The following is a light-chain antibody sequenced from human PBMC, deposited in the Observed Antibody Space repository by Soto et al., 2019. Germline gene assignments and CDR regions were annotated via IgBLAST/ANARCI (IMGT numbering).Light chain of an antibody. J-gene: IGKJ1*01. CDR3: QQRSNWPA. V-gene: IGKV3-11*01. Sequence: EVVLTQSPATLSLSPGERATLSCRASQGIRNYLAWYQQKPGQAPRLLIYDASNRATGIPARFSGSGSGTDFTLTISSLVPEDFAVYYCQQRSNWPAFGQGTKVEIK. CDR1: QGIRNY. CDR2: DAS.